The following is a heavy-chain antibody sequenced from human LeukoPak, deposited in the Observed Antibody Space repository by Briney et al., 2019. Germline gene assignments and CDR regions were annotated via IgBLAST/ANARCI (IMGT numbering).Heavy chain of an antibody. CDR2: IYYSGST. CDR3: ARVPYYYDSSGYGPDFDY. Sequence: SETLSLTCTVSGGSISSGGYYWSWIRQHPGKGLEWIGYIYYSGSTYYNPSLKSRVTMSVDTSKNQFSLKLSSVTAADTAVYYCARVPYYYDSSGYGPDFDYWGQGTLVTVSS. J-gene: IGHJ4*02. V-gene: IGHV4-31*03. CDR1: GGSISSGGYY. D-gene: IGHD3-22*01.